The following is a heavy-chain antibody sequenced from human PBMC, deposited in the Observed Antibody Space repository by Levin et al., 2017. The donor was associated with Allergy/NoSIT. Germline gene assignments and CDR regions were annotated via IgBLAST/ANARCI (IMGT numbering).Heavy chain of an antibody. CDR2: ISAYNGDT. CDR1: GYIFTTYG. V-gene: IGHV1-18*01. D-gene: IGHD6-19*01. CDR3: ARDVYSSGWYDF. Sequence: GESLKISCKASGYIFTTYGIGWVRQAPGQGLEWMGWISAYNGDTNYAQTLQGRVTMTTDTSTTTAYMELRSLRSYDTAFYYCARDVYSSGWYDFWGQGTLVTVSS. J-gene: IGHJ4*02.